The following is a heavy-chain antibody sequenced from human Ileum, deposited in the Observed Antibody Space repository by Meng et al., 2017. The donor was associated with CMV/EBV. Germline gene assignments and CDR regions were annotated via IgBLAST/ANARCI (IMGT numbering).Heavy chain of an antibody. CDR2: IIPILGIA. V-gene: IGHV1-69*10. J-gene: IGHJ6*02. D-gene: IGHD2-2*01. CDR1: GDTFYRYA. CDR3: ARALGGLPAARSHRISYYSYYGMDV. Sequence: SVKVSCKASGDTFYRYAIRWVRQAPGHGLEWMGGIIPILGIANYAQKFQGRVTITADKSTSTVYMELSSLKSEDTAVYSCARALGGLPAARSHRISYYSYYGMDVWGQGTTVTVSS.